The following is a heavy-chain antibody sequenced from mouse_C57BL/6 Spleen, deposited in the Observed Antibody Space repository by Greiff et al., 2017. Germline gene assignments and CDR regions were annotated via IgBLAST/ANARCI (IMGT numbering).Heavy chain of an antibody. Sequence: VKLQESGAELVKPGASVKISCKASGYAFSSYWMNWVKQRPGKGLEWIGQIYPGDGDTNYNGKFKGKATLTADKSSSTAYMQLSSLTSEDSAVYFCAREASFITTVVAHYFDYWGQGTTLTVSS. D-gene: IGHD1-1*01. CDR3: AREASFITTVVAHYFDY. CDR1: GYAFSSYW. V-gene: IGHV1-80*01. J-gene: IGHJ2*01. CDR2: IYPGDGDT.